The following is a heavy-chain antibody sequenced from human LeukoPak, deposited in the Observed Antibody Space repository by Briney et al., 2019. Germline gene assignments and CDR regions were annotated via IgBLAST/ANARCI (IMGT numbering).Heavy chain of an antibody. D-gene: IGHD5-18*01. J-gene: IGHJ4*02. V-gene: IGHV3-21*01. CDR1: GFTFSSYS. Sequence: GGSLRLSCAASGFTFSSYSMNWVRQAPGKGLEWVSSISSSSSYIYYADSVKGRFTISRDNAKNSLYLQMNSLRAEDTAVYYCARGGYSYGSGDYWGQGTLVTVSS. CDR3: ARGGYSYGSGDY. CDR2: ISSSSSYI.